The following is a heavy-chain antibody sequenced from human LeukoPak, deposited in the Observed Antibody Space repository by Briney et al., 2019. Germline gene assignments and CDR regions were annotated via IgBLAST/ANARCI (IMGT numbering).Heavy chain of an antibody. CDR3: ARTNWGYGSFPYYYYYYGMDV. D-gene: IGHD7-27*01. Sequence: ASVKVSCKASGYTFTSYDINWVRQATGQGLEWMGWMNPNSGNTGYAQKFQGRVTITADKSTSTAYMELSSLRSEDTAVYYCARTNWGYGSFPYYYYYYGMDVWGQGTTVTVSS. J-gene: IGHJ6*02. CDR1: GYTFTSYD. CDR2: MNPNSGNT. V-gene: IGHV1-8*01.